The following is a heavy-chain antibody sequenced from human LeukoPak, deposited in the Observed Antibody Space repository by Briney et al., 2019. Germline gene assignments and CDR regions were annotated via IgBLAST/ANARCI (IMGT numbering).Heavy chain of an antibody. J-gene: IGHJ4*02. V-gene: IGHV4-34*01. CDR2: INHSGST. Sequence: SETLSLTCAVYGGSFSGYYWSWIRQPPGKGLEWIGEINHSGSTNYNPSLKSRVTISVDTSKNQFSLKLSFVTAADTAVYYCASLNPRFMDTATWGQGTLVTVSS. CDR1: GGSFSGYY. CDR3: ASLNPRFMDTAT. D-gene: IGHD5-18*01.